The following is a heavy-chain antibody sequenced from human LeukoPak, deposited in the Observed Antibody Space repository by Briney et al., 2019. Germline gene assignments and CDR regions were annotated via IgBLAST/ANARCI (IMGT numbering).Heavy chain of an antibody. Sequence: ASVKVSCKASGYTFTSYDINWLRQATGQGPEWMGWMNPNSGNTGYAQKFQGRVTMTRNTSMGTAYLELSSLRSEDTAMYYCAIRTPVDIVATLGERVKKGLDYWGQGTLVTVSS. D-gene: IGHD5-12*01. CDR3: AIRTPVDIVATLGERVKKGLDY. CDR1: GYTFTSYD. CDR2: MNPNSGNT. J-gene: IGHJ4*02. V-gene: IGHV1-8*01.